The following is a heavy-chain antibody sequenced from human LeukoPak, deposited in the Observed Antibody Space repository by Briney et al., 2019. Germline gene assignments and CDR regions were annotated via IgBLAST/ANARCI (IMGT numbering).Heavy chain of an antibody. V-gene: IGHV3-30*02. CDR1: GFTFSSYG. CDR3: ARAYYHASGGAFGMDV. Sequence: PGESLRLSCAASGFTFSSYGMHWVRQAPGKGLEWVAHIRFDGNKKDYVDSVKGRFTISRDNSKKTLYLQMNSLRAEDTALYYCARAYYHASGGAFGMDVWGQGTTVTVSS. J-gene: IGHJ6*02. CDR2: IRFDGNKK. D-gene: IGHD3-10*01.